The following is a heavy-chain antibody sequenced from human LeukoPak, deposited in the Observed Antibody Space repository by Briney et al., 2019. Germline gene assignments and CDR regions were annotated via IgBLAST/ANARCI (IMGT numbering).Heavy chain of an antibody. CDR2: IKQDGSEK. V-gene: IGHV3-7*03. CDR1: GFTFSSYW. J-gene: IGHJ4*02. D-gene: IGHD6-19*01. Sequence: GGSLRLSCAASGFTFSSYWMSWVRQAPGKGLEWVANIKQDGSEKYYVDTVKGRFTISRDNSKNTLYLQMNSLRAEDTAVYYCAKEYSSGWMGYYFDYWGQGTLVTVSS. CDR3: AKEYSSGWMGYYFDY.